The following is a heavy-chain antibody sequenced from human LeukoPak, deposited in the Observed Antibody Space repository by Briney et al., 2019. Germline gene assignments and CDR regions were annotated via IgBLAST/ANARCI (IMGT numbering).Heavy chain of an antibody. CDR2: IRYDGSNK. V-gene: IGHV3-30*02. J-gene: IGHJ4*02. CDR3: ANARQPYDFWSGYYDY. CDR1: GFTFSSYG. D-gene: IGHD3-3*01. Sequence: GGSVRLSCAASGFTFSSYGMHWVRQAPGKGLEWVAFIRYDGSNKYHADSVKGRFTISRDNSKNTLYLQMNSLRAEDTAVYYWANARQPYDFWSGYYDYWGQGALVTVSS.